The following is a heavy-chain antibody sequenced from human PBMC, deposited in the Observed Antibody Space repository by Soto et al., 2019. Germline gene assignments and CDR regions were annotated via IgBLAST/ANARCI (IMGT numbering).Heavy chain of an antibody. D-gene: IGHD6-13*01. CDR3: TREGYSSSWALYYYGMAV. Sequence: LRLSCAASGFTLSNYAMHWVRQAPGKGLEWVGFIRSKAYGGTTEYAASVKGRFTISRDDSKSIAYLQMNSLKTEDTAVYYCTREGYSSSWALYYYGMAVCGQGTTVTVAS. CDR1: GFTLSNYA. V-gene: IGHV3-49*04. J-gene: IGHJ6*02. CDR2: IRSKAYGGTT.